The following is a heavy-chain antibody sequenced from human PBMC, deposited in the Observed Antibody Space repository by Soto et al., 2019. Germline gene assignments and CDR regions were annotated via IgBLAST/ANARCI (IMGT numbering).Heavy chain of an antibody. D-gene: IGHD1-26*01. CDR2: INAGNGNT. CDR1: GDTFTIYA. J-gene: IGHJ4*02. CDR3: ARDVGATGD. Sequence: GASVKLSCTASGDTFTIYAMHWVRQAPGQRLEWMGWINAGNGNTKYSQKFQGRVTITRDTSASTAYMELSSLRSEDTAVYYCARDVGATGDWGQGTLVTVSS. V-gene: IGHV1-3*01.